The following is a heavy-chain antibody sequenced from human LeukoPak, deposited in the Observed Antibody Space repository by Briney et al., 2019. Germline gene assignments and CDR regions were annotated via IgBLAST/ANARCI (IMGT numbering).Heavy chain of an antibody. D-gene: IGHD5-24*01. CDR3: ARDLRNTISDAFDI. J-gene: IGHJ3*02. Sequence: RSETLSLTCTVSGGSISSYYWSWIRQPAGKGLEWIGRIYTSGSTNYNPSLKSRVTISVDKSKNQFSLKLSSVTAADTAVYYCARDLRNTISDAFDIWGQGTMVTVSS. CDR1: GGSISSYY. CDR2: IYTSGST. V-gene: IGHV4-4*07.